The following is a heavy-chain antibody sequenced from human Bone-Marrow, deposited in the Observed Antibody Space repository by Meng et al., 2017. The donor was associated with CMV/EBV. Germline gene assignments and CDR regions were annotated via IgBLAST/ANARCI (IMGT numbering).Heavy chain of an antibody. V-gene: IGHV1-69*10. CDR1: SYA. J-gene: IGHJ5*02. CDR2: SIPILGIE. D-gene: IGHD2-2*01. CDR3: AREGGPFVVVPAAPGSWFDP. Sequence: SYAISGVRQAPGQGLEWMGGSIPILGIENYEQRCQGRVTITADKSTSTAYMEMSSLRSEDTAVYYCAREGGPFVVVPAAPGSWFDPWGQGTLVTVSS.